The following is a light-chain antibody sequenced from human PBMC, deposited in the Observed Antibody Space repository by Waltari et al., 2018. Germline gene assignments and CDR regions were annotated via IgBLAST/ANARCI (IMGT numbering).Light chain of an antibody. V-gene: IGLV2-8*01. Sequence: QSALTQPPSASGSRGQSVTLSCPGPSGDIGNYNYSYVSWYHQHPGKAPKLIIHEVSERVSGVPDRFSGSKSGNTASLTVSGLQADDEADYYCSSYAGSDNWVFGGGTKLTVL. CDR3: SSYAGSDNWV. J-gene: IGLJ3*02. CDR2: EVS. CDR1: SGDIGNYNY.